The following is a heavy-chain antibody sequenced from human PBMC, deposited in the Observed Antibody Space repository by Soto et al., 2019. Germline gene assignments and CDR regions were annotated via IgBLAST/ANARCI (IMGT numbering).Heavy chain of an antibody. CDR3: ARGQYDWNY. Sequence: TSETLSLTCTVSGGSIRSNYWSWIRQPPGKGLEWIGYIYYSGSTNCNPSLRGRLTISVDTPKSQFSLKLSSVTAADTAVYFCARGQYDWNYWGQGTLVTVSS. V-gene: IGHV4-59*01. D-gene: IGHD1-20*01. J-gene: IGHJ4*02. CDR1: GGSIRSNY. CDR2: IYYSGST.